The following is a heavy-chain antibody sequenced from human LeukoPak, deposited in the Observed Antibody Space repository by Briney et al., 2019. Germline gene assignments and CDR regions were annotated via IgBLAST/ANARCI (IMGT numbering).Heavy chain of an antibody. CDR2: IKSKAYGGTT. J-gene: IGHJ4*02. D-gene: IGHD3-10*01. Sequence: PGRSLRLSCSASGFTFGDYAMNWVRQAPGKGLEWVGFIKSKAYGGTTEYAASVKGRFTVSRDDSKSIAYLQMNSLKTEDTAVYYCTRVDSGTYLDYWGQGTLVTVSS. CDR1: GFTFGDYA. CDR3: TRVDSGTYLDY. V-gene: IGHV3-49*04.